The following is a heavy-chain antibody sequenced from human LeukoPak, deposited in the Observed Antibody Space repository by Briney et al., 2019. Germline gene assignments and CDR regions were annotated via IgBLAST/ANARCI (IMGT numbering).Heavy chain of an antibody. CDR1: GFTFNSYW. V-gene: IGHV3-74*01. CDR3: ARADWDTAMIDY. J-gene: IGHJ4*02. Sequence: GGSLRLSCAASGFTFNSYWMHWVRQVPGKGLVWVSRINSDGSRTNYVDSAKGRFTISRDNAKNTLFLQMNSLRAEDTAVYYCARADWDTAMIDYWGQGTLVTVSS. D-gene: IGHD5-18*01. CDR2: INSDGSRT.